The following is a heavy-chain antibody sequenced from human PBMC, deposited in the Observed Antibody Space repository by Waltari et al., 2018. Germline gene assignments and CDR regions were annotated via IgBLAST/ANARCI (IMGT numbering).Heavy chain of an antibody. J-gene: IGHJ4*02. CDR2: IKPDGSQT. Sequence: VQLVESGGGLVQSGGSLRLFCGGSGFSLSNYWMHWVRQAPGKGLEWVAHIKPDGSQTDYVDSVKGRFAISRDNARNSLYLQMNSLRADDTAIYYCARDPARRADYWGQGTLVTVSS. V-gene: IGHV3-7*01. CDR3: ARDPARRADY. CDR1: GFSLSNYW.